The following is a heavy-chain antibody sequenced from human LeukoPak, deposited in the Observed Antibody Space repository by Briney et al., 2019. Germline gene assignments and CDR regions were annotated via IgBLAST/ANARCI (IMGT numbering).Heavy chain of an antibody. V-gene: IGHV1-8*03. J-gene: IGHJ4*02. CDR1: GYTFTSYD. D-gene: IGHD2-2*01. CDR2: MNPNSGNT. CDR3: ARGPMAGTSYTFDY. Sequence: GASVKVSCKASGYTFTSYDINWVRQATGQGLEWMGWMNPNSGNTGYAQKFQGRVTITRSTSISTAYMELSSLRSEDTAVYYCARGPMAGTSYTFDYWGQGTLVTVSS.